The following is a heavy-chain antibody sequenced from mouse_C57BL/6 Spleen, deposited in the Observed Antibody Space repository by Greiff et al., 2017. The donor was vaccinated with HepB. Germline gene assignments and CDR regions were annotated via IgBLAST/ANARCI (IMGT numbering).Heavy chain of an antibody. V-gene: IGHV1-50*01. Sequence: QVQLQQPGAELVKPGASVKLSCKASGYTFTSYWMQWVKQRPGQGLEWIGEIDPSDSYTNYNQKFKGKATLTVDTFSSTAYMQLSSLTSEDSAVYYCARDVDYWGQGTSVTVSS. CDR1: GYTFTSYW. CDR2: IDPSDSYT. J-gene: IGHJ4*01. CDR3: ARDVDY.